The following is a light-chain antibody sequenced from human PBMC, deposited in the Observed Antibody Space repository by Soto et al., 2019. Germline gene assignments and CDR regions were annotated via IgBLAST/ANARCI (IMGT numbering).Light chain of an antibody. CDR3: QQRSSWPLT. CDR1: QTVSSY. J-gene: IGKJ4*01. V-gene: IGKV3-11*01. Sequence: EIVLTRSPATLSLSPGERATLSCRASQTVSSYLAWYQQKAGQAPRPLIYDASNRAPGIPARFSGSGSGTDFTLTISSLEPEDFAVYYCQQRSSWPLTFGGGTKVDIK. CDR2: DAS.